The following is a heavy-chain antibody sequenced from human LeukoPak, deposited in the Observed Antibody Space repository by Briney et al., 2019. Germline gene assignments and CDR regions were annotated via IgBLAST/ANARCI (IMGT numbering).Heavy chain of an antibody. CDR1: GFTFSSYG. CDR3: AKGTNTAMAPGDY. J-gene: IGHJ4*02. V-gene: IGHV3-30*18. D-gene: IGHD5-18*01. Sequence: PGGSLRLSCAASGFTFSSYGVHWVRQAPGKGLEWVAVISYDGSNKYYADSVKGRFTISRDNSKNTLYLQMNSLRAEDTAVYYCAKGTNTAMAPGDYWGQGTLVTVSS. CDR2: ISYDGSNK.